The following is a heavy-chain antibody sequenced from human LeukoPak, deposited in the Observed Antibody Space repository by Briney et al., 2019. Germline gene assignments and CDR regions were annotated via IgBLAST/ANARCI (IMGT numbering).Heavy chain of an antibody. J-gene: IGHJ5*02. CDR2: INHSGST. CDR3: ARGLKGIAAAGVHPFARNWFDP. CDR1: GVSFSGYY. Sequence: PSETLSLTCAVYGVSFSGYYWSWIRQPPGKGLEWIGEINHSGSTNYNPSLKSRVTISVDTSKNQFSLKLSSVTAADTAVYYCARGLKGIAAAGVHPFARNWFDPWGQGTLVTVSS. D-gene: IGHD6-13*01. V-gene: IGHV4-34*01.